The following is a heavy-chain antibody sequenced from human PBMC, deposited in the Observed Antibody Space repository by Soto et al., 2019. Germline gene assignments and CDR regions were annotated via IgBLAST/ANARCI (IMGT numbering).Heavy chain of an antibody. D-gene: IGHD4-17*01. CDR2: INHSGST. CDR3: ARGPGYGDYTYYYYGMDV. Sequence: SETLSLTCAVYGGSFSGYYWSWIRQPPGKGLEWIGEINHSGSTNYNPSLKSRVTISVDTSKNQFSLKLSSVTAADTAVYYCARGPGYGDYTYYYYGMDVWGQGTTVTVSS. V-gene: IGHV4-34*01. CDR1: GGSFSGYY. J-gene: IGHJ6*02.